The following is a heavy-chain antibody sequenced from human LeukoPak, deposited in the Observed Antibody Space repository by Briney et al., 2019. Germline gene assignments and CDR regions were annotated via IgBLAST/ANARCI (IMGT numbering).Heavy chain of an antibody. CDR2: IYYSGST. V-gene: IGHV4-31*03. CDR1: GGSISSGGYY. Sequence: SQTLSLTCTVSGGSISSGGYYWRWIRQHPGKGLEWIGYIYYSGSTYYNPSLKSRVTISVDTSKNQFSLKLSSVTAADTAVYYCASRSIAVAGTNYWGQGTLVTVSS. J-gene: IGHJ4*02. D-gene: IGHD6-19*01. CDR3: ASRSIAVAGTNY.